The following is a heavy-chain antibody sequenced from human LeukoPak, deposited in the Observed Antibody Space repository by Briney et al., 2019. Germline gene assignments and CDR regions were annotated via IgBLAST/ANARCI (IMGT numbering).Heavy chain of an antibody. CDR3: ASGRQLGY. CDR2: IKEDGSEK. Sequence: GGSLRLSCAASGFTFSNYWMTWVRQAPGKGLEWVANIKEDGSEKYYVDSVKGRFTISRDNARNSLYLQMNSLRAEDTAVYYCASGRQLGYWGQGTLVTVSS. CDR1: GFTFSNYW. V-gene: IGHV3-7*01. D-gene: IGHD6-13*01. J-gene: IGHJ4*02.